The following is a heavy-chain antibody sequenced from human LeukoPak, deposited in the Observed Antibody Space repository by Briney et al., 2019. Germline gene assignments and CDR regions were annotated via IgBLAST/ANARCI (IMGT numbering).Heavy chain of an antibody. CDR2: ISSGGSTI. CDR1: GFTFSSYE. Sequence: GGSLRLSCAASGFTFSSYEMNWVRQAPGKGLEWVSYISSGGSTIYYADSVKGRFTISRDNAKNSLYLQMNSLRAEDTAVYYCARDGGGYCGGDCYPYYFDYWGQGTLVTVSS. D-gene: IGHD2-21*02. V-gene: IGHV3-48*03. J-gene: IGHJ4*02. CDR3: ARDGGGYCGGDCYPYYFDY.